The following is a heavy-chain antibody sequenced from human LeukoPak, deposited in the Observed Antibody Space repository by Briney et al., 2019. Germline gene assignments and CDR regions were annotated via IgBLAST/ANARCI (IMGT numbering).Heavy chain of an antibody. V-gene: IGHV1-46*01. Sequence: ASVKVSCKASGYTFTSYYMHWVRQAPGQGLEWMGIINPSGGSTSYAQKLQGRVTMTTDTSTSTAYMELRSLRSDDTAVYYCARDSVGATSNFDYWGQGTLVTVSS. CDR3: ARDSVGATSNFDY. J-gene: IGHJ4*02. D-gene: IGHD1-26*01. CDR1: GYTFTSYY. CDR2: INPSGGST.